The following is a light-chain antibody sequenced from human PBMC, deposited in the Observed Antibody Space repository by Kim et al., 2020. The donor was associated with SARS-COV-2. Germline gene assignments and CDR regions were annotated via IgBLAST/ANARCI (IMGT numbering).Light chain of an antibody. V-gene: IGLV3-1*01. Sequence: VSVAPGHTASITCSGDKLGDKYACWYQQKPGQSPVLVIYQDSKRPSGIPERFSGSNSGNTATLTISGTQAMDEADYYCQAWDSSTGFGGGTQLTVL. CDR3: QAWDSSTG. CDR1: KLGDKY. J-gene: IGLJ2*01. CDR2: QDS.